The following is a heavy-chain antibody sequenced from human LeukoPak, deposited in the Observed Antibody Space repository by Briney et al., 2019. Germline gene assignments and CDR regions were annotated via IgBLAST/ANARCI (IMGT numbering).Heavy chain of an antibody. Sequence: GGSLRLSCAASGFTFSSYEMNWVRQAPGKGLEWVSYISSSGSTIYYADSVKGRFTISRDNAKNSLYLQMNSLRAEDTAVYYCARALRGSGSYYYYYYYYMDVWGKGTTVTISS. CDR3: ARALRGSGSYYYYYYYYMDV. V-gene: IGHV3-48*03. CDR1: GFTFSSYE. J-gene: IGHJ6*03. CDR2: ISSSGSTI. D-gene: IGHD3-10*01.